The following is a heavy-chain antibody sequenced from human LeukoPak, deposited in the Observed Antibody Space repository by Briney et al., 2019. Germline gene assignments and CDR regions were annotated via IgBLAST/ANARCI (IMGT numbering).Heavy chain of an antibody. J-gene: IGHJ5*02. D-gene: IGHD3-10*01. CDR2: ISWNSGST. V-gene: IGHV3-9*01. Sequence: SGISWNSGSTGYADSVKGRFTTSRDNAKNSLYLQMNSLRAEDTALYYCAKDLMVRGVSPTWGQGTLVTVSS. CDR3: AKDLMVRGVSPT.